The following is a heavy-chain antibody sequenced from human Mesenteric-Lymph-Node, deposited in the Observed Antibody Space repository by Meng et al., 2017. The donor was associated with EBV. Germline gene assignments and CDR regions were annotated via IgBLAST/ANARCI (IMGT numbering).Heavy chain of an antibody. J-gene: IGHJ5*02. CDR3: ARVWLWFGELGWFDP. Sequence: QVKLVEVGDEGKEPGASVKVSCKASGYTFTSYGISWVRQAPGQGLEWMGWISAYNGNTNYAQKLQGRVTMTTDTSTSTAYMELRSLRSDDTAVYYCARVWLWFGELGWFDPWGQGTLVTVSS. CDR2: ISAYNGNT. D-gene: IGHD3-10*01. V-gene: IGHV1-18*01. CDR1: GYTFTSYG.